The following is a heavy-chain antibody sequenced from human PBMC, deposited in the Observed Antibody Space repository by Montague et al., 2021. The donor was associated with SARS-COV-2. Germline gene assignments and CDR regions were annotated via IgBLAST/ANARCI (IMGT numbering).Heavy chain of an antibody. CDR2: IYTTGST. V-gene: IGHV4-61*02. D-gene: IGHD2-21*01. CDR3: ARVVGFDFDY. CDR1: GDSITSDVSY. J-gene: IGHJ4*02. Sequence: TLSLTCTVSGDSITSDVSYWSWIRQPAGKGLERIGRIYTTGSTNYNPSLKSRLTISLDTSKNQFSLKLSSVTAADTAVYYCARVVGFDFDYWGQGTLVTVSS.